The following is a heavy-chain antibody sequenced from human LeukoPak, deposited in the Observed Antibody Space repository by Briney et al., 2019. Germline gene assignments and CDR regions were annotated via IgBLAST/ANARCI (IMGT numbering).Heavy chain of an antibody. J-gene: IGHJ4*02. V-gene: IGHV1-46*01. CDR1: GYTFTSYY. CDR3: ARGTTDDY. CDR2: INPSGGST. Sequence: ASVKASCKASGYTFTSYYIDWVRQAPGQGLEWMGVINPSGGSTRYAQKFQGRVTMTGDTSTRTVYMELSSLTSSDTAVYYCARGTTDDYWGQGTPVTVS. D-gene: IGHD1-1*01.